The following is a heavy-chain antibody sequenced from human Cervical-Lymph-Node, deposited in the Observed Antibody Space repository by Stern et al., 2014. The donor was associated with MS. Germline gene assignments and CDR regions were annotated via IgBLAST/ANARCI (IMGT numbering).Heavy chain of an antibody. D-gene: IGHD6-13*01. Sequence: VRLLESGAEVKKPGSSVKVSCKASGDSFNNFDIGWVRPAPGQGPEWLGGITPLFGTANYAQRLQDRVTFTADESTSTAYMELSRLTSEDTAIYYCARHQGGISAFWGQGTLVTVSS. CDR3: ARHQGGISAF. J-gene: IGHJ4*02. CDR1: GDSFNNFD. CDR2: ITPLFGTA. V-gene: IGHV1-69*01.